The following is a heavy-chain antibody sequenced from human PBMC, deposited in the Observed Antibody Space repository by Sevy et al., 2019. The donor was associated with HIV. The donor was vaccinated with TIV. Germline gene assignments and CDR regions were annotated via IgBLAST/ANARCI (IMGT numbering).Heavy chain of an antibody. D-gene: IGHD3-22*01. CDR1: GFTVSVNY. V-gene: IGHV3-66*01. J-gene: IGHJ6*02. CDR3: ARDRYYDASGYYYYYYGMDV. CDR2: IDSDGSA. Sequence: GGSLRLSCAASGFTVSVNYMAWVRLAPGKGLEWVSLIDSDGSAYYADSVKGRFTISRDNVKNTLYLQINALRAEDTGLYFCARDRYYDASGYYYYYYGMDVWGQGTTVTISS.